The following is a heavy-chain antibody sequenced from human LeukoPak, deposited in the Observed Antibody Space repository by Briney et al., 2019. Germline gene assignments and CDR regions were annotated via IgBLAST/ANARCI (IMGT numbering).Heavy chain of an antibody. D-gene: IGHD4-17*01. CDR1: GGSISSYY. CDR2: IYDSGST. V-gene: IGHV4-59*01. J-gene: IGHJ3*02. CDR3: ATHRSNDYGDPDDAFDI. Sequence: SETLSLTCTVSGGSISSYYWSWIRQPPGKGLEWVGYIYDSGSTNYNPSLKSRVTISVDTSKNQFSLKLSSVTAADTAVYYCATHRSNDYGDPDDAFDIWGQGTMVTVSS.